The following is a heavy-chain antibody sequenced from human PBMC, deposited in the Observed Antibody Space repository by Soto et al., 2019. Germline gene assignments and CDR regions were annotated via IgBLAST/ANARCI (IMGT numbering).Heavy chain of an antibody. CDR3: ARDLSGSYYYYYGMDV. J-gene: IGHJ6*02. V-gene: IGHV4-59*01. D-gene: IGHD1-26*01. CDR1: GGSISSYY. Sequence: QVQLQESGPGLVKPSETLSLTCTVSGGSISSYYWSWIRQPPGKGLEWIGYIYYSGSTNYNPSLKSRVTISVDTSKNQFSLKLSSVTAADTAVYYCARDLSGSYYYYYGMDVWGQGTTVTVSS. CDR2: IYYSGST.